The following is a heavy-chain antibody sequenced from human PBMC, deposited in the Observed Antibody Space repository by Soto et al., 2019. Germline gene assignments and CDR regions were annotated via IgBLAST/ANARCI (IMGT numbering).Heavy chain of an antibody. CDR1: GFTFSSYA. D-gene: IGHD3-3*01. V-gene: IGHV3-23*01. J-gene: IGHJ5*02. CDR3: AKARSYYDFWSGYDWFDP. Sequence: LRLSCAASGFTFSSYAMSWVRQAPGKGLEWVSAISGSGGSTYYADSVKGRFTISRDNSKNTLYLQMNSLRAEDTAVYYCAKARSYYDFWSGYDWFDPWGQGTLVTVSS. CDR2: ISGSGGST.